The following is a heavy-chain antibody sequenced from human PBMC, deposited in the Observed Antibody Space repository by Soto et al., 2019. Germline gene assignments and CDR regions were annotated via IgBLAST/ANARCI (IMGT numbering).Heavy chain of an antibody. CDR2: IYYSGST. D-gene: IGHD2-15*01. V-gene: IGHV4-31*03. J-gene: IGHJ3*02. CDR3: ARQCGLEGGSCHFAPFDI. CDR1: GGSISSGGYY. Sequence: PSETLSLTCTVSGGSISSGGYYWSWIRQHPGKGLEWIGYIYYSGSTYYNPSLKSRVTISVDTSKNQFSLKLSSVTAADTAVYYCARQCGLEGGSCHFAPFDIWGQGTMVIVSS.